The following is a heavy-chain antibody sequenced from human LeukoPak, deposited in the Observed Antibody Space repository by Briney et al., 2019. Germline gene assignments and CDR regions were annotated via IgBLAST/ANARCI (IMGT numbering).Heavy chain of an antibody. V-gene: IGHV5-10-1*01. Sequence: GEALKISWKGSGCNFTSYWISWVRQMHGKGLEWMGRIDPSDSYTNYSPSFQGHVTISADKSISTAYLQWSSLKASDTAMYYCARTPRYHFDGMDVWGKGTTVTVSS. CDR1: GCNFTSYW. CDR3: ARTPRYHFDGMDV. J-gene: IGHJ6*04. CDR2: IDPSDSYT. D-gene: IGHD3-9*01.